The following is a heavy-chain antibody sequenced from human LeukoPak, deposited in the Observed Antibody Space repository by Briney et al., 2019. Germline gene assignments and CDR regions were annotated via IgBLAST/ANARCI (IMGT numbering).Heavy chain of an antibody. Sequence: GGSLRLSCAASGFTVSSNYMSWVRQAPGKGLEWVSVIYSGGSTYYADSVKGRFTTSRDNSKNTLYLQMNSLRAEDTAVYYCARVPRPNYGPEVYFDYWGQGTLVTVSS. J-gene: IGHJ4*02. CDR1: GFTVSSNY. CDR2: IYSGGST. D-gene: IGHD3-10*01. CDR3: ARVPRPNYGPEVYFDY. V-gene: IGHV3-53*01.